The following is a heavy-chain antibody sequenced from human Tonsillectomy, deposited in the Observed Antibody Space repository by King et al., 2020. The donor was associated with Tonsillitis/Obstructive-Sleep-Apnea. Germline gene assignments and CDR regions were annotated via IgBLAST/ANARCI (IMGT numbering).Heavy chain of an antibody. CDR1: GFTFSSYS. D-gene: IGHD3-16*01. J-gene: IGHJ3*02. CDR2: ISFDGNKK. V-gene: IGHV3-30*01. CDR3: ARERLIRITFGYQDAFDI. Sequence: VQLVESGGGVVQPGGSLRLSCAASGFTFSSYSMHCVRQAPDKGLEWVAMISFDGNKKYYADSVKGRFTVSRDNSKNTLYLQMDSLRAEDTAVYYCARERLIRITFGYQDAFDIWGQGAMVTVS.